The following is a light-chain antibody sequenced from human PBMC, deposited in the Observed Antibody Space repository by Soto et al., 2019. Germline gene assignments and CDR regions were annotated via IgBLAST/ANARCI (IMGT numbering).Light chain of an antibody. V-gene: IGLV2-8*01. Sequence: QSALTQPPSASGSPGQSVTISCTGSRSDLGGYNYVSRYQQHPGKAPKLMIYEVTKRPSGVPDRFSGSKSGNTASLTVSGLQAEDEADYYCSSYAGSNNLVFGGGTKLTVL. CDR3: SSYAGSNNLV. CDR1: RSDLGGYNY. CDR2: EVT. J-gene: IGLJ2*01.